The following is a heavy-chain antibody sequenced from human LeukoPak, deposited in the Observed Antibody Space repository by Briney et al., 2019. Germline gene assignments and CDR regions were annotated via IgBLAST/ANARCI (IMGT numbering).Heavy chain of an antibody. J-gene: IGHJ5*02. CDR2: IPPTDADT. D-gene: IGHD4-23*01. V-gene: IGHV5-51*01. CDR3: ARRRFPGGKSGWFDP. CDR1: WYRFSNYW. Sequence: GESLKISCKASWYRFSNYWIGWVRQMPGKGLEWMGLIPPTDADTTYSPSFQGQVIISADKSINTAYLQWSSLKASDTAIYFCARRRFPGGKSGWFDPWGQGTLVIVSP.